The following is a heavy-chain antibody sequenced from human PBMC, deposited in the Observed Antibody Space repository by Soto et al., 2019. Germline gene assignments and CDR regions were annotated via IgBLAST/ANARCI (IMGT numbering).Heavy chain of an antibody. Sequence: QVQLQESGPGLVKPSQTLSLTCTVSGGSISSGGYYWSWIRQHPGKGLEWIGYIYYSGSTYYNPSREGRVTISVDTSKTQFSLKPSSVTAADTAVYYCARDRGPWTNFDYWGQGTLVTVSS. CDR3: ARDRGPWTNFDY. D-gene: IGHD1-26*01. CDR1: GGSISSGGYY. J-gene: IGHJ4*02. CDR2: IYYSGST. V-gene: IGHV4-31*03.